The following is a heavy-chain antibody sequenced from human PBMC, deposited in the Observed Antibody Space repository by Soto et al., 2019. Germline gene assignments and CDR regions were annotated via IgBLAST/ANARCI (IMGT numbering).Heavy chain of an antibody. CDR1: GGSFSGYY. CDR2: INHVGGT. V-gene: IGHV4-34*01. D-gene: IGHD6-13*01. J-gene: IGHJ4*02. CDR3: ARGQKGYSSSWYVD. Sequence: QVQLQQWGAGLLKPSETLSLTCAVYGGSFSGYYWSWIRQPPGKGLEWIGEINHVGGTNYNPSPKSRLTISVDTSKNQFSLKVNSVTAADTAVYYCARGQKGYSSSWYVDWGQGTPVTVSS.